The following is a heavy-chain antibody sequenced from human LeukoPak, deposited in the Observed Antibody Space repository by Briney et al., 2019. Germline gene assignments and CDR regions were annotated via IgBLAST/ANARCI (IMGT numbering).Heavy chain of an antibody. CDR2: IYYSGST. CDR1: GGSISSSSYY. Sequence: PSETLSLTCTVSGGSISSSSYYWGWTRQPPGKGLEWIGSIYYSGSTYYNPSLKSRVTISVDTSKNQFSLKLSSVTAADTAVYYCARHGGQWLVPVDYWGQGTLVTVSS. J-gene: IGHJ4*02. V-gene: IGHV4-39*01. CDR3: ARHGGQWLVPVDY. D-gene: IGHD6-19*01.